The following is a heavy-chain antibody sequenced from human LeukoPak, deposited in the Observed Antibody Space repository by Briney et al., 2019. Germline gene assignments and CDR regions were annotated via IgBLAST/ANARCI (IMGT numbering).Heavy chain of an antibody. CDR2: IYHSGST. Sequence: SETLSLTCTVSGDSISSYYWSWIRQPPGKGLEWIGYIYHSGSTNYNPSLKSRLTISIDTSKNQFSLKLSSVTAADTAVYYCAREGTSGTHLNWFDPWGQGTLVTVSS. J-gene: IGHJ5*02. CDR3: AREGTSGTHLNWFDP. D-gene: IGHD1-1*01. V-gene: IGHV4-59*01. CDR1: GDSISSYY.